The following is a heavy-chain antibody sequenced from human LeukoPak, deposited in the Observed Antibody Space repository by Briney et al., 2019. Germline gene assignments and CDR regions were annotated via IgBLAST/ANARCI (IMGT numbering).Heavy chain of an antibody. Sequence: GGSLRLSCAASGFTVSTNYMTWVRQAPGKGLDWVSVIYSGDITYYADSVKGRFTISRDNSKNTLYLQMNSLRAEDTAVYYCARIGTPSVDFDYRGQGTLVTVSS. CDR2: IYSGDIT. CDR1: GFTVSTNY. D-gene: IGHD1-1*01. CDR3: ARIGTPSVDFDY. J-gene: IGHJ4*02. V-gene: IGHV3-53*01.